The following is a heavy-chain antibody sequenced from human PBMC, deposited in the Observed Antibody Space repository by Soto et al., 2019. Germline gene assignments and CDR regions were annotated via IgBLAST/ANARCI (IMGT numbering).Heavy chain of an antibody. V-gene: IGHV1-18*01. D-gene: IGHD5-18*01. CDR2: INTSNDNK. J-gene: IGHJ6*02. CDR1: GYTFTNYG. Sequence: ASVKVSCKASGYTFTNYGISWVRQAPGEGLEWVGWINTSNDNKLYAQKLQGRLTLTTDTSTSTAYMDLTTLRSDDTAVYFCAVRLVDTAMVTLYYYYYGMDVWGQGTTVTVSS. CDR3: AVRLVDTAMVTLYYYYYGMDV.